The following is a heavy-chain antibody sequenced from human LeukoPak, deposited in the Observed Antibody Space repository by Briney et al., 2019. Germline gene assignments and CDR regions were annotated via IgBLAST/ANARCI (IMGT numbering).Heavy chain of an antibody. J-gene: IGHJ4*02. V-gene: IGHV4-59*08. CDR3: ARHASYTAIFDY. CDR2: IYYSGST. CDR1: SGSTSSYY. D-gene: IGHD5-18*01. Sequence: SETLSLTCTASSGSTSSYYWSWIRQPPGKGLEWIGYIYYSGSTNYNPSLKSRVTISVDTSKNQFSLKLSSVTAADTAVYYCARHASYTAIFDYWGQGTLVTVSS.